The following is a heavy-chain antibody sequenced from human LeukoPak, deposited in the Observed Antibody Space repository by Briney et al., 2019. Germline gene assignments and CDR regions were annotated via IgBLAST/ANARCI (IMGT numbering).Heavy chain of an antibody. CDR3: ARGRAHIAAAGTMLGY. CDR1: GGSFSGYY. V-gene: IGHV4-34*01. Sequence: PSETLSLTCAVYGGSFSGYYWSWIRQPPGKGLEWIGEINHSGSTNYNPSLKSRVTISVDTSTNQFSLKLSSVTAADTAVYYCARGRAHIAAAGTMLGYWGRGTLVTVSS. J-gene: IGHJ4*02. CDR2: INHSGST. D-gene: IGHD6-13*01.